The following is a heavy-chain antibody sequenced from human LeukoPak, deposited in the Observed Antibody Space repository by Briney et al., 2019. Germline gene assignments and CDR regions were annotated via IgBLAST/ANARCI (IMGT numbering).Heavy chain of an antibody. Sequence: LGGSLRLSCAASGFTFSSYWMSWVRQAPGKGLEWVANIKQDGSEKYYVDSVKGRFTISRDNAKNSLYLQMNSLRAEDTAVYYCARDKEGGYDFWSGYSSRYYGMDVWGQGTTVTVSS. V-gene: IGHV3-7*01. CDR1: GFTFSSYW. D-gene: IGHD3-3*01. CDR3: ARDKEGGYDFWSGYSSRYYGMDV. J-gene: IGHJ6*02. CDR2: IKQDGSEK.